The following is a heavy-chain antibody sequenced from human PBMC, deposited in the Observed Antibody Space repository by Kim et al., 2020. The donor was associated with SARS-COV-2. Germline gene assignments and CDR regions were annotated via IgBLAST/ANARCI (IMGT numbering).Heavy chain of an antibody. CDR2: IRSKAYRGTI. V-gene: IGHV3-49*03. CDR1: GFTFGDYA. Sequence: GGSMRLSCTISGFTFGDYAMSWFRQAPGKGLEWVGFIRSKAYRGTIEYAASVKGRFTISRDDSNYIAYLQIDSLRTEDTAVYYCTSNSRLLFSDRFFDHWGQGTLVTVSS. D-gene: IGHD3-10*01. J-gene: IGHJ4*02. CDR3: TSNSRLLFSDRFFDH.